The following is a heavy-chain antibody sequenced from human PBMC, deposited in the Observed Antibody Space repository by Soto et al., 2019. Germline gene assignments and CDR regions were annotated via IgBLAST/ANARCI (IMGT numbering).Heavy chain of an antibody. V-gene: IGHV3-23*01. J-gene: IGHJ6*02. CDR2: ISGSGGST. D-gene: IGHD6-19*01. CDR3: AKQPQRIAVSYMDV. CDR1: GFTFSSYA. Sequence: EVQLLESGGGLVQPGGSLRLSCAASGFTFSSYAMSWVRQAPGKGLEWVSTISGSGGSTYYADSVKGRFTISRDNSKNTLYLQMNSLRADDTAVYYCAKQPQRIAVSYMDVWGQGTTVTVSS.